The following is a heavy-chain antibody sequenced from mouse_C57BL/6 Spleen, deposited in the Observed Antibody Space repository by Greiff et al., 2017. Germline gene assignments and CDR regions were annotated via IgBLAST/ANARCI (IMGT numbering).Heavy chain of an antibody. CDR1: GYTFTDYN. CDR2: INPNNGGT. D-gene: IGHD1-1*01. J-gene: IGHJ3*01. Sequence: VQLQQSGPELVKPGASVKIPCKASGYTFTDYNMDWVKQSHGKSLEWIGDINPNNGGTIYNQKFKGKATLTVDKSSSTAYMELRSLTSEDTAVYYCARDSDYGSFAYWGQGTLVTVSA. CDR3: ARDSDYGSFAY. V-gene: IGHV1-18*01.